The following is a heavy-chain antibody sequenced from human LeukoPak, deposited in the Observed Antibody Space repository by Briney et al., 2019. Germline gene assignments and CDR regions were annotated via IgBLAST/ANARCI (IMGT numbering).Heavy chain of an antibody. CDR1: GGSISSGDYY. CDR3: ASGYSYGYLDY. D-gene: IGHD5-18*01. Sequence: SETLSLTCTVSGGSISSGDYYWSWIRQPPGKGLEWIVYIYYSGSTYYNPSLKSRVTISVDTSKNQFSLKLSSVTAADTAVYYCASGYSYGYLDYWGQGTLVTVSS. V-gene: IGHV4-30-4*08. CDR2: IYYSGST. J-gene: IGHJ4*02.